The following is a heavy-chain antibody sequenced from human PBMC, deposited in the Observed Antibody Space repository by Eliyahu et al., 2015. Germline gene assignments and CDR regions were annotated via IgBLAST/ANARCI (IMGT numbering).Heavy chain of an antibody. V-gene: IGHV3-48*01. Sequence: EVQLVESGGGLVQPGGSLRLSCAVSGFXFXXYSMNWVRQAPGKGLEWVSYISSSSNTIYYADSVKGRFTISRDNAKNSLYLQMNSLRAEDTAVYYCARLQGGGQVETTRPWGQGTLVTVSS. CDR2: ISSSSNTI. CDR3: ARLQGGGQVETTRP. J-gene: IGHJ5*02. D-gene: IGHD1-26*01. CDR1: GFXFXXYS.